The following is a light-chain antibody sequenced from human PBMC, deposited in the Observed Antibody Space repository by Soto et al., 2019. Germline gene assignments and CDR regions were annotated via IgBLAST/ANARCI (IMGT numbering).Light chain of an antibody. V-gene: IGKV3-11*01. Sequence: EIVLTQSPATLSLSPGERATLSCRASQSVSSYLAWYQQKPGQAPRLLIYDASNRATGIPARFSGSGSGTNFHLTISSLEPEDFAVYYWQLRSNWHTVGPGTKVDI. CDR2: DAS. CDR3: QLRSNWHT. J-gene: IGKJ3*01. CDR1: QSVSSY.